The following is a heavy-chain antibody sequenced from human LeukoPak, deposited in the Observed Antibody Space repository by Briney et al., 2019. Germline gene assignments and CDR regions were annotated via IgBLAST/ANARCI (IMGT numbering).Heavy chain of an antibody. Sequence: GASVKVSCKASGYTFTSYDINWVRQATGQGLEWMGWMNPNSGNTGYAQKFQGRVTITRNTSISTAYMELSSLRSEDTAVYYCARRDYDSSGYYRADWFDPWGQGTLVTVSS. CDR3: ARRDYDSSGYYRADWFDP. CDR2: MNPNSGNT. J-gene: IGHJ5*02. V-gene: IGHV1-8*03. CDR1: GYTFTSYD. D-gene: IGHD3-22*01.